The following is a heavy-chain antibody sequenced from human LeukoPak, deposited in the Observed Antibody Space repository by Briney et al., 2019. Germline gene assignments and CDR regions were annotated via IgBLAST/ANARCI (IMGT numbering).Heavy chain of an antibody. Sequence: PGGSLRLSCAASGFTFSNYAMSWVRQAPGKGLEWVSAICGSGGNTYYAHSVKGRFTISRDNSKNTLYLHMNSLRADDTAVYYCAKVRPRYGSGSYSNFDYWGQGTLVTVSS. CDR1: GFTFSNYA. V-gene: IGHV3-23*01. CDR2: ICGSGGNT. CDR3: AKVRPRYGSGSYSNFDY. J-gene: IGHJ4*02. D-gene: IGHD3-10*01.